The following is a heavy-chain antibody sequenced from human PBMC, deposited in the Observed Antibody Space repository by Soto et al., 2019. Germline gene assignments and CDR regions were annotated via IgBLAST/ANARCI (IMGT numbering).Heavy chain of an antibody. CDR1: GFTFSSYS. CDR3: ARGAVPAATHNWFDP. D-gene: IGHD2-2*01. Sequence: EVQLVESGGGLVKPGGSLRLSCAASGFTFSSYSMNWVRQAPGKGLEWVSSISSSTGYIYYADSVKGRFTISRDNAKNSLYLQMNSRRAEDTAVYYCARGAVPAATHNWFDPWGQGTLVTVSS. CDR2: ISSSTGYI. J-gene: IGHJ5*02. V-gene: IGHV3-21*01.